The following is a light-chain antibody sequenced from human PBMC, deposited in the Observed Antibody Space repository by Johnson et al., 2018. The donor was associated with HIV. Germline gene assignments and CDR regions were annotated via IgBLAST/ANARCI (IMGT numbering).Light chain of an antibody. V-gene: IGLV1-51*02. Sequence: QSVLTQPPSVSAAPGQKVTISCSGSSSNIGNNYVSWYQQLPGTAPKLLIYENNKRPSGIPDRFSASKSGTLATLGITGLQTGDEADYYCGTWDSSLSVYVFGTGTKVTVL. J-gene: IGLJ1*01. CDR2: ENN. CDR1: SSNIGNNY. CDR3: GTWDSSLSVYV.